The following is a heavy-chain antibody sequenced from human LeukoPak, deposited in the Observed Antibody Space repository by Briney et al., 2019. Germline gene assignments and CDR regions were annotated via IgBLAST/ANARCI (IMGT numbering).Heavy chain of an antibody. Sequence: SGTLSLTCAVSGGSISSNNWWGWVRQPPGKGLEWIGEIYHSGSPNYNPSLKSRVTISVDKSRNHFSLNLSSVTAADTAVYYCARVNINTWHSCDYWGQGTLVTVSS. J-gene: IGHJ4*02. CDR1: GGSISSNNW. CDR3: ARVNINTWHSCDY. V-gene: IGHV4-4*02. CDR2: IYHSGSP. D-gene: IGHD2-2*01.